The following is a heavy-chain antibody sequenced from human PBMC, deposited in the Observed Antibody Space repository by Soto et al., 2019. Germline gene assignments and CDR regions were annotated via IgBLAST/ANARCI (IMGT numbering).Heavy chain of an antibody. CDR3: TSDRYPRFYHGSGSYPYY. D-gene: IGHD3-10*01. V-gene: IGHV3-7*03. J-gene: IGHJ4*02. CDR1: GFTFSSFW. Sequence: GGSLRLSCAASGFTFSSFWMSWVRQAPGKGLEWVANIKTDGSETHYVDSAKGRFTISRDNPKTSLFLQMSSLRVEDTAVYFCTSDRYPRFYHGSGSYPYYWGQGTPVTVSS. CDR2: IKTDGSET.